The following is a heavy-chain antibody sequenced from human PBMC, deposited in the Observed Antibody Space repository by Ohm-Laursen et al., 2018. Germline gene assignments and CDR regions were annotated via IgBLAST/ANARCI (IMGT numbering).Heavy chain of an antibody. CDR2: INEDGSEK. J-gene: IGHJ4*02. Sequence: SLRLSCAASGFTFRSYSVTWVRQAPGKGLEWVANINEDGSEKYYVDSVRVRFSISRDNAENSLYLQMDSLRVEDTAIYYCARGAYQFEYWGQGTLVTVSS. V-gene: IGHV3-7*01. D-gene: IGHD5-24*01. CDR3: ARGAYQFEY. CDR1: GFTFRSYS.